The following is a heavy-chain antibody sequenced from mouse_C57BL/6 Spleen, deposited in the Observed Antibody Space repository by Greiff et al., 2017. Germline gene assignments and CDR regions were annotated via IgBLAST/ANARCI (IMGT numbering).Heavy chain of an antibody. V-gene: IGHV1-72*01. J-gene: IGHJ2*01. CDR3: ARGGRIRHYGLDY. CDR1: GYTFTSYW. Sequence: QVQLQQPGAELVKPGASVKLSCTASGYTFTSYWMHWVKQRPGRGLEWIGRIGPDSGGTKYNEKYKSKATLTVDKPSSTAYMQLSSLTSEDSAVYYCARGGRIRHYGLDYWGQGTTLTVSS. CDR2: IGPDSGGT. D-gene: IGHD1-1*01.